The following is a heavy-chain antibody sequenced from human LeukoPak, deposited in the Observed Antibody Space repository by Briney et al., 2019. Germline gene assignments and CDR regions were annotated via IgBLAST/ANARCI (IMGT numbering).Heavy chain of an antibody. V-gene: IGHV3-33*01. CDR2: IWDDGSNK. J-gene: IGHJ5*02. D-gene: IGHD3-16*01. Sequence: PGGSLRLSCAASGFTFSSYGMHWVRQAPGKGLEWVAVIWDDGSNKYYADSVKGRFTISRDNSKNTMYLQMNSLRAEDTAVYYCATPYGFYNWFDPWGQGTLVTVSS. CDR3: ATPYGFYNWFDP. CDR1: GFTFSSYG.